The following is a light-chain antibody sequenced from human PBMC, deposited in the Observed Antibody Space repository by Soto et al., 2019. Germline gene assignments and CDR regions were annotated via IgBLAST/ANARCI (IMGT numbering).Light chain of an antibody. CDR1: QSVSSSY. V-gene: IGKV3-20*01. Sequence: VLTQAPGTLSLSPGERATLSCRASQSVSSSYLAWYQQKPGQAPRLLIYGASSRATGIPDRFSGSGSGTDFTLTISRLEPEDFAVYYCQQYGSAITFGQGTRLEIK. CDR3: QQYGSAIT. J-gene: IGKJ5*01. CDR2: GAS.